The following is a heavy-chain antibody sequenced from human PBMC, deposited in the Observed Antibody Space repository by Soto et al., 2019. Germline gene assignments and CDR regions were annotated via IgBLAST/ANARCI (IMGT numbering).Heavy chain of an antibody. Sequence: EVQLLESGGGLVQPGGSLRLSCAASGFTFSSYAMSWVRQAPGKGLEWVSAISGSGGSTYYADSVKGRFTISRDNSKNTLYLQMNSLRDEDTAVYYCANRMGDYGTFDYWGPGTLVTVSS. CDR2: ISGSGGST. J-gene: IGHJ4*02. D-gene: IGHD4-17*01. V-gene: IGHV3-23*01. CDR3: ANRMGDYGTFDY. CDR1: GFTFSSYA.